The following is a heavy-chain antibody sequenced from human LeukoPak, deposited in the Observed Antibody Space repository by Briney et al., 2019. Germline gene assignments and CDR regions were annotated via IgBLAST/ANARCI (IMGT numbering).Heavy chain of an antibody. V-gene: IGHV3-33*06. Sequence: PGTSLRLSCAASGFTFRSYGMHWVRQAPGKGLEWVALIWSDGTNQYYADSVKGRFTISRDNSKNTLYLQINSLRAEDTAVYYCAKGRGSSWIDYWGQGTLVTVSS. D-gene: IGHD6-13*01. CDR3: AKGRGSSWIDY. J-gene: IGHJ4*02. CDR2: IWSDGTNQ. CDR1: GFTFRSYG.